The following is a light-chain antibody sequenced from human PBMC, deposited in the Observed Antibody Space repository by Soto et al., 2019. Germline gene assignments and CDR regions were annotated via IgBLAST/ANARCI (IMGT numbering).Light chain of an antibody. J-gene: IGKJ2*01. CDR2: KAS. Sequence: DIQMTQSPSTLSASVGDRVSITCRASQSISSWLAWYQQKPGKAPKLLIYKASSLESGVPSRFSGSGSGTEFTLTISSLQPDDFATYNYQQYNSYSPYTFGQGTKLEIK. CDR3: QQYNSYSPYT. CDR1: QSISSW. V-gene: IGKV1-5*03.